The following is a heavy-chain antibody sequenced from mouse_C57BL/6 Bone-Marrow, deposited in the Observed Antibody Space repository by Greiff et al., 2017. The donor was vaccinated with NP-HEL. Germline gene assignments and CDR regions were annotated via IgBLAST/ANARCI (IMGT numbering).Heavy chain of an antibody. CDR3: ARWVFDY. J-gene: IGHJ2*01. Sequence: QVQLQQSGPELVKPGASVKISCKASGYAFSSSWMNWVKQRPGKGLEWIGRIYPGDGDTNYNGKFKGKAKLTADKSSSTAYMQLSSLTSEDSAVYFCARWVFDYWGQGTTLTVSS. CDR2: IYPGDGDT. CDR1: GYAFSSSW. V-gene: IGHV1-82*01.